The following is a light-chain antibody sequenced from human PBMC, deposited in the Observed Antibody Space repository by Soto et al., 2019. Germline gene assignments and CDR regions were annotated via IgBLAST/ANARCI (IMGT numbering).Light chain of an antibody. Sequence: DFVLTPSPDSLALSVGERATINCKSSQSVLYSSNNRNYLAWYQQKPGQPPKLLIYCASTRESGVPDRFSGSGSGKDFTLTITGLQAEDAAVYYFQHYYRTQYTFGQGTKLEIK. CDR2: CAS. V-gene: IGKV4-1*01. CDR1: QSVLYSSNNRNY. CDR3: QHYYRTQYT. J-gene: IGKJ2*01.